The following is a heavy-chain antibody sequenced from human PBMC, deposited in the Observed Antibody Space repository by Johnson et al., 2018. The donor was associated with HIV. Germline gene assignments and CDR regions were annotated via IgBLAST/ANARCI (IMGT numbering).Heavy chain of an antibody. D-gene: IGHD3-22*01. CDR3: ARGSYYDSSGDAFDI. J-gene: IGHJ3*02. Sequence: VQLVESGGGLVKPGGSLRLSCAASGFTFSSYAMSWVRQAPGKGLEWVSGISGSTYYADSVKGRFTISRDNSKNTLYLQMNSLRAEDTAVYYCARGSYYDSSGDAFDIWGQGTMVTVSS. CDR2: ISGST. CDR1: GFTFSSYA. V-gene: IGHV3-23*04.